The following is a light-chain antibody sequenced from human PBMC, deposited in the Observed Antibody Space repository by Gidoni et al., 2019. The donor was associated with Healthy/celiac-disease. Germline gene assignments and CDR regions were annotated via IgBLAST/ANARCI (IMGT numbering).Light chain of an antibody. CDR1: QSVSSSY. V-gene: IGKV3-20*01. J-gene: IGKJ1*01. CDR2: GAS. Sequence: IMLTQSPGTLSLSPGERATLSCRASQSVSSSYLAWYQQKPGQAPRLLIYGASSRATGIPDRFSGSGSGTDFTLTISRLEPEDFAVYYCQQWGTFGQGTKVEIK. CDR3: QQWGT.